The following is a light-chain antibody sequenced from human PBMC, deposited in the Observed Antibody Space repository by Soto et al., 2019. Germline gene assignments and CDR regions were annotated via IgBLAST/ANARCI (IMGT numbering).Light chain of an antibody. V-gene: IGLV2-14*01. CDR3: SSYTSSNTLV. CDR2: EVS. CDR1: SSDVGAYNY. J-gene: IGLJ2*01. Sequence: QSALTQTASVSGSPGQSITISCTGTSSDVGAYNYVSWYQQHPGKAPKLMIFEVSDRPSGVSNRFSGSKSGNTASLTISGLQAEEEADYYCSSYTSSNTLVFGGGTKLTVL.